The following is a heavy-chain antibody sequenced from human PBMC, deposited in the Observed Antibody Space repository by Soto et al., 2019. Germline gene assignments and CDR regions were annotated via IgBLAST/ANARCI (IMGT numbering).Heavy chain of an antibody. V-gene: IGHV1-46*01. D-gene: IGHD1-1*01. CDR1: GYTFTSYY. CDR3: ATTLPQRYYYYYYGTDV. CDR2: INPSGGST. J-gene: IGHJ6*02. Sequence: GASVKVSCKASGYTFTSYYMHWVRQAPGQGLEWMGIINPSGGSTSYAQKFQSRVTMTRDTSTSTVYMELSSLRSEDTAVYYCATTLPQRYYYYYYGTDVWGQGTTVTVSS.